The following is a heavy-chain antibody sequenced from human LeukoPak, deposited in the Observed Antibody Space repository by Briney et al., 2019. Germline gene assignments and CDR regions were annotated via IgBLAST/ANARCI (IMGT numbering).Heavy chain of an antibody. CDR1: GGSISSYY. J-gene: IGHJ5*02. D-gene: IGHD4-17*01. CDR3: ARDFPYGDYKRWENWFDP. CDR2: IYYSGST. V-gene: IGHV4-59*01. Sequence: PSETLSLTCTVSGGSISSYYWSWIRQPPGKGLEWIGYIYYSGSTNYNPSLKSRVTISVDTSKNQFSLKLSSVTAADTAVYYCARDFPYGDYKRWENWFDPWGQGTLVTVS.